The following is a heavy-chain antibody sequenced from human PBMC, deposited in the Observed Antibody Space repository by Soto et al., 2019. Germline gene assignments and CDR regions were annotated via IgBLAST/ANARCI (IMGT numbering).Heavy chain of an antibody. CDR2: ISAYNGNT. D-gene: IGHD6-13*01. CDR3: AGDWSSIAAAGTEGDY. CDR1: GYTFTSYG. Sequence: QVQLVQSGAEVKKPGASVKVSCKASGYTFTSYGLSWVRQAPGQGLEWMGWISAYNGNTNYAQKLQGRVTMTTDTSTSTDYMERRSLRSDDTAVDYCAGDWSSIAAAGTEGDYWGQGTLVTVSS. J-gene: IGHJ4*02. V-gene: IGHV1-18*01.